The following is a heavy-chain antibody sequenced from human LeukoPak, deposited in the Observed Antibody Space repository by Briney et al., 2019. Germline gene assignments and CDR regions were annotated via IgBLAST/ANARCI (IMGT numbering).Heavy chain of an antibody. CDR3: ARDGDIGGWFDP. J-gene: IGHJ5*02. CDR2: ISSSSSYI. Sequence: PGGSLRLSCAASGFTFSSYSMNWVRQAPGKGLEWVSSISSSSSYIYYADSVKGRFTISRDNAKNSLYLQMNSLRAEDTAVYYCARDGDIGGWFDPWGQGTLVTVSS. D-gene: IGHD2-15*01. CDR1: GFTFSSYS. V-gene: IGHV3-21*01.